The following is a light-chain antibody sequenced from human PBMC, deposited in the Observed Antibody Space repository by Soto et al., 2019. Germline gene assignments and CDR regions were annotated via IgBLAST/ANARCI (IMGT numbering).Light chain of an antibody. CDR2: KAS. CDR1: QSINIW. J-gene: IGKJ4*01. CDR3: QQYHTYWGLT. V-gene: IGKV1-5*03. Sequence: DIQMTQSPSTLSASVGDRVTITCRASQSINIWLAWYQQKPGKAPKLLIYKASTLETGVPSRFSGSGSGTEFTLTISSLQPDDFASYYCQQYHTYWGLTFGGGTKVEIK.